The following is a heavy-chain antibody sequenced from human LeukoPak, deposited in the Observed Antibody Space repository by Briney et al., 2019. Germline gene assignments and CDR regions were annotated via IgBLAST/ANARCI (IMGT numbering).Heavy chain of an antibody. CDR2: ISSSSSYI. CDR1: GFTFSSYS. Sequence: GGSLRLSCAASGFTFSSYSMNWVRQAPGKGLEWVSSISSSSSYIYYADSVKGRFTISRDNAKNSLYLQMNSLRAEDTAVYYCARVTGHTAYYYMDVWGKGTTVTVSS. CDR3: ARVTGHTAYYYMDV. V-gene: IGHV3-21*01. J-gene: IGHJ6*03.